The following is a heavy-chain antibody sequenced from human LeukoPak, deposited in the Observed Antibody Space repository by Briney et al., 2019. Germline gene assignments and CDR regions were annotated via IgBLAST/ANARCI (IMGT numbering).Heavy chain of an antibody. D-gene: IGHD3-22*01. CDR3: ARVGNYYDSDGYYGFDY. CDR1: GYTFTDYY. Sequence: EASVKVSCKASGYTFTDYYMHWVRQAPGQGLEWMGWISPNSGDTNYAQNFQGRVTMTRDTSISTAYMELSGLRSDDTAVYYCARVGNYYDSDGYYGFDYWGQGTLVTVSS. V-gene: IGHV1-2*02. CDR2: ISPNSGDT. J-gene: IGHJ4*02.